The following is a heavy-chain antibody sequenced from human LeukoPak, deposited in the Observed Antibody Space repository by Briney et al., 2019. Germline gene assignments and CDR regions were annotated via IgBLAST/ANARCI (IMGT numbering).Heavy chain of an antibody. D-gene: IGHD6-19*01. Sequence: PSETLSLTCNVSGGSIGRRNYSWGWIRQPPGKGLEWIGSVYYSGTTHYNSSLKSRVSISVDTSKNHFSLKLNSVTAADTAMYYCASHLRYSSGWYNWFDPWGQGTPVTVSS. J-gene: IGHJ5*02. CDR3: ASHLRYSSGWYNWFDP. CDR1: GGSIGRRNYS. CDR2: VYYSGTT. V-gene: IGHV4-39*02.